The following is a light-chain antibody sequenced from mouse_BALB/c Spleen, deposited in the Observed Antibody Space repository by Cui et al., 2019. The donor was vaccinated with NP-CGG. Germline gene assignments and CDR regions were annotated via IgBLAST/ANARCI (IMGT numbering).Light chain of an antibody. CDR3: ALWYSNHWG. CDR2: GTN. J-gene: IGLJ1*01. CDR1: TGAVTTSNY. Sequence: QALVPQESALTTSPGETVPLTCRPCTGAVTTSNYANWVQEKPDHLFTGLIGGTNNRAPGVPARFSGSLIGDKAALTITVAQTEDETIYFCALWYSNHWGFGGGTKLTVL. V-gene: IGLV1*01.